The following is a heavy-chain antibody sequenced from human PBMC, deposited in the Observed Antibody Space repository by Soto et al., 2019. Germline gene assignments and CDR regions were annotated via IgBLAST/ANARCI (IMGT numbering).Heavy chain of an antibody. J-gene: IGHJ4*02. CDR2: ISGSGGSM. V-gene: IGHV3-23*01. CDR1: GFTFSSYA. D-gene: IGHD1-26*01. Sequence: EVQLLESGGGLVQPGGSLRLSCAASGFTFSSYAMRWVRQAPGKGLEWVSAISGSGGSMYYADSVKGRFTISRDNSKNTLYLQMNGLRAEDTAVYYCAGRGSGSYYDYWGQGTLVTVSS. CDR3: AGRGSGSYYDY.